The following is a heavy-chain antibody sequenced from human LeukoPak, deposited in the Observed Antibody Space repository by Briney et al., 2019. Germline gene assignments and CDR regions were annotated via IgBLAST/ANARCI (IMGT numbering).Heavy chain of an antibody. CDR3: AVSTVPTALYYYYYYMDV. J-gene: IGHJ6*03. D-gene: IGHD4-11*01. Sequence: ASVKVSCKASGYTFTSYYMHWVRQAPGQGLEWMGITNPSGGSTSYAQKFQGRVTMTRDTSTSTVYMELSSLRSEDTAVYYCAVSTVPTALYYYYYYMDVWGKGTTVTVSS. CDR2: TNPSGGST. CDR1: GYTFTSYY. V-gene: IGHV1-46*01.